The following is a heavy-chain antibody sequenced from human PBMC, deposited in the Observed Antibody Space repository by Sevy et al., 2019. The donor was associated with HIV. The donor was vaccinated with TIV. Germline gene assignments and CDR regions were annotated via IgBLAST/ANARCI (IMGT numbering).Heavy chain of an antibody. Sequence: GGSLRLSCAASGFTFNSYAMHWVRQAPGKGLEWVAVISYDGSNKYYADSVKGRFTISRDNSKNTLYLQMNSLRAEDTAVYYCASPYDSSGHDAFDIWGQGTMVTVSS. CDR1: GFTFNSYA. D-gene: IGHD3-22*01. CDR2: ISYDGSNK. V-gene: IGHV3-30-3*01. CDR3: ASPYDSSGHDAFDI. J-gene: IGHJ3*02.